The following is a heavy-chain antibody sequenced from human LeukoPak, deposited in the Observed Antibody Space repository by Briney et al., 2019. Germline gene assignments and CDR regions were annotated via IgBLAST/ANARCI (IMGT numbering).Heavy chain of an antibody. CDR3: ARDGGPCSGGSCYPPYYYGMDV. D-gene: IGHD2-15*01. Sequence: GGSLRLSCAASGFTFSSNIMNWVRQAPGKGLEWVSYISSSSSTIYYADSVKGRFTISRDNAKNSLYPQMNSLRDEDTAVYFCARDGGPCSGGSCYPPYYYGMDVWGQGTTVTVSS. CDR1: GFTFSSNI. V-gene: IGHV3-48*02. J-gene: IGHJ6*02. CDR2: ISSSSSTI.